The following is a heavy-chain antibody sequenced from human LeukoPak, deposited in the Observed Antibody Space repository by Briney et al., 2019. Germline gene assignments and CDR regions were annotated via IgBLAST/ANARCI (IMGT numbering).Heavy chain of an antibody. CDR3: ARGLGYCSGGSCNDY. CDR1: GYTFTGYY. Sequence: GASVKVPCKASGYTFTGYYIHWVRQAPGHGLEWIGWINPNSGGTNYAQKFQGRVTMTRDTSISTAYMQLSSLRSDDTAVYYCARGLGYCSGGSCNDYWGQGTLVTVSS. J-gene: IGHJ4*02. D-gene: IGHD2-15*01. V-gene: IGHV1-2*02. CDR2: INPNSGGT.